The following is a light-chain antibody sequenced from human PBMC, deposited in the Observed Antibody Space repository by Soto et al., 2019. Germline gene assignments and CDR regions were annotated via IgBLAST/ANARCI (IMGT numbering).Light chain of an antibody. CDR3: QQYGSSPNT. J-gene: IGKJ2*01. CDR1: QSVSNSY. Sequence: EIVLTQSPATLSLSPGARATLSCGASQSVSNSYLAWYQQKPGLAPRLLIYDASSRATGIPDRFSGSGSGTDFTLTISRLEPEDFAVYYCQQYGSSPNTFGQGTKLEIK. V-gene: IGKV3D-20*01. CDR2: DAS.